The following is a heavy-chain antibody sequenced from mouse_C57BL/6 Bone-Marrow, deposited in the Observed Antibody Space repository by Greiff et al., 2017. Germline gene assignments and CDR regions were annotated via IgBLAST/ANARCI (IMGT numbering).Heavy chain of an antibody. Sequence: EVQRVESGGDLVKPGGSLKLSCAASGFTFSSYGMSWVRQTPDKRLEWVATISSGGSYTYYPDSVKGRFTISIDNAKNTLYLQMSSLKSEDTAMYYWARHYYGSSYEAMDYWGQGTSVTVSS. CDR1: GFTFSSYG. D-gene: IGHD1-1*01. V-gene: IGHV5-6*01. J-gene: IGHJ4*01. CDR2: ISSGGSYT. CDR3: ARHYYGSSYEAMDY.